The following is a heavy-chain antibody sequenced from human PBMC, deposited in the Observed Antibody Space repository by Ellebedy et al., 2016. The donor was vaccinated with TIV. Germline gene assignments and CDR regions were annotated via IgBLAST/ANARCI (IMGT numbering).Heavy chain of an antibody. V-gene: IGHV3-74*01. Sequence: GESLKISCAASGFTFSSYWMHWVRQAPGKGPVWVSRINNGGSSTSYADSVKGRFTISRDNSKNTLYLQMNSLRAEDTAVYYCAKYLTGWQVDYWGQGTLVTVSS. CDR3: AKYLTGWQVDY. CDR2: INNGGSST. J-gene: IGHJ4*02. D-gene: IGHD1-20*01. CDR1: GFTFSSYW.